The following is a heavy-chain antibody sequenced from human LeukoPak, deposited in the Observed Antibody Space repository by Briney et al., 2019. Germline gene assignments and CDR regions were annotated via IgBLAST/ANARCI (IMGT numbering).Heavy chain of an antibody. J-gene: IGHJ4*02. V-gene: IGHV4-39*01. CDR2: IYYSGST. CDR3: ATLGVISSSPVDY. D-gene: IGHD6-13*01. CDR1: GGSISSSSYY. Sequence: SETLSLTCTVSGGSISSSSYYWGWIRQPPGKGLEWIGSIYYSGSTYYNPSLKSRVTISVDTSKNQFSLKLSSATAADTAVYYCATLGVISSSPVDYWGQGTLVTVSS.